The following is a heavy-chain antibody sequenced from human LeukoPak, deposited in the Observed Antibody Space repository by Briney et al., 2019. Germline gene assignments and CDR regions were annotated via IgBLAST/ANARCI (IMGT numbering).Heavy chain of an antibody. CDR2: ISGSGDST. CDR3: AKDMLYSSHIYYFDY. D-gene: IGHD6-13*01. CDR1: GFTFSSYA. Sequence: PGGSLRLSCAASGFTFSSYAMSWVRQAPGKGLEGVSGISGSGDSTYYADSVKGRFTISRDNSKNTLYLQMNSLRAEDTAIYYCAKDMLYSSHIYYFDYWGQGTLVTVSS. V-gene: IGHV3-23*01. J-gene: IGHJ4*02.